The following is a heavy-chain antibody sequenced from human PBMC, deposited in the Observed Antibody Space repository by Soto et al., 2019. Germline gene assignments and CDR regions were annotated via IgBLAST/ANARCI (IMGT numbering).Heavy chain of an antibody. J-gene: IGHJ3*02. CDR3: ARDRSITRIVVVIPRMAFDI. CDR1: GYTFTSYA. CDR2: INAGNGNT. V-gene: IGHV1-3*01. D-gene: IGHD3-22*01. Sequence: DSVQVSCKASGYTFTSYAMHWVRQAPGQRLEWMGWINAGNGNTKYSQKFQGRVTITRDTSASTAYMELSSLRSEDTAVYYCARDRSITRIVVVIPRMAFDIWGQGTMVTGSS.